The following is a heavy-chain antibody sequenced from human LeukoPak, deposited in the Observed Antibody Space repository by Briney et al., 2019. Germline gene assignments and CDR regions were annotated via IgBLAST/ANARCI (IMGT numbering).Heavy chain of an antibody. CDR2: IYYSGST. J-gene: IGHJ4*02. D-gene: IGHD6-13*01. CDR1: GGSISRYY. V-gene: IGHV4-59*01. CDR3: AGLYGSRTSDYFDS. Sequence: SETLSLTCTVSGGSISRYYWSWIRQPPGEGLEWVGFIYYSGSTNYNPSLKSRVTISLDTSKNQFSLKLSSVTAADTAMYYCAGLYGSRTSDYFDSWGQGTLVTVSS.